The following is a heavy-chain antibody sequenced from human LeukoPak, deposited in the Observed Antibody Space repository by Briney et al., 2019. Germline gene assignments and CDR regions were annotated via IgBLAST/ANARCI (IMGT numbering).Heavy chain of an antibody. Sequence: SETLSLTCTVSGGSISSSSYYWGWIRQPPGKGLEWIGSIYYSGSTYYNPSLKSRVTISVDTSKNQFSLKLSSVTAADTAVYYCARVDSLLVHGWFDPWGQGTLVTVSS. CDR3: ARVDSLLVHGWFDP. CDR2: IYYSGST. D-gene: IGHD6-13*01. J-gene: IGHJ5*02. V-gene: IGHV4-39*01. CDR1: GGSISSSSYY.